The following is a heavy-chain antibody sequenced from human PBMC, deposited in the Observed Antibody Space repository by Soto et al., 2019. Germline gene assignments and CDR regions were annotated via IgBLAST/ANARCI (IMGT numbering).Heavy chain of an antibody. Sequence: SETLSLTCTVSGGSISSGGYYWSWIRQHPGKGLEWIGYIYYSGSTYYNPSLKSRVTISVDTSKNQFSLKLSSVTAADTAVYYCARDLPISMVGVVKNCFDPWGQGTLVTVSS. J-gene: IGHJ5*02. CDR3: ARDLPISMVGVVKNCFDP. D-gene: IGHD3-10*01. V-gene: IGHV4-31*03. CDR1: GGSISSGGYY. CDR2: IYYSGST.